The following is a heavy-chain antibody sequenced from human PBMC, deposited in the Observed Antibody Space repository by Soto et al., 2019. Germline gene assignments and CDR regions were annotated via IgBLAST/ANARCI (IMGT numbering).Heavy chain of an antibody. V-gene: IGHV4-59*12. CDR2: IFYSGHL. CDR3: ARARATIAAAAIFDC. Sequence: ETLSLTCSVSGTSFTTYYWSWIRQPPGKGLEWIGYIFYSGHLKYNPSLKSRVTMSVDTSKNQVSLKLSSVTAADTAVYYCARARATIAAAAIFDCWGQGTLVTVSS. J-gene: IGHJ4*02. D-gene: IGHD6-13*01. CDR1: GTSFTTYY.